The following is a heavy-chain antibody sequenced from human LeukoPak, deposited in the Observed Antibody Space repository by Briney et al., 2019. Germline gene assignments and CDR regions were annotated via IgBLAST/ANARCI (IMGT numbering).Heavy chain of an antibody. CDR1: GGSISSSSYY. J-gene: IGHJ4*02. D-gene: IGHD4-23*01. CDR3: VRGRRCGGKTY. CDR2: IYYSGST. Sequence: KPSETLSLTCTVSGGSISSSSYYWGWIRQPPGKGLEWIGSIYYSGSTYYNSSLKSRVIISVDTSKNQFSLKLSSVTAADTAVYYCVRGRRCGGKTYWGQGTLVTVSS. V-gene: IGHV4-39*01.